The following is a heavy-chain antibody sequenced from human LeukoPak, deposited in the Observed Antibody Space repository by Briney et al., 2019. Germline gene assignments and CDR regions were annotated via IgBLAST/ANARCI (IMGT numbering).Heavy chain of an antibody. Sequence: GGSLRLSCAASGFTFSSYWMSWVRQAPGKGLEWVANIKQDGSEKYYVDSVKGRFTISRDNARNSLYLQMNSLRAEDTAIFYCARVNPLMAPGAFDIWGQGTMVAVSS. J-gene: IGHJ3*02. CDR3: ARVNPLMAPGAFDI. CDR2: IKQDGSEK. V-gene: IGHV3-7*01. D-gene: IGHD2-8*01. CDR1: GFTFSSYW.